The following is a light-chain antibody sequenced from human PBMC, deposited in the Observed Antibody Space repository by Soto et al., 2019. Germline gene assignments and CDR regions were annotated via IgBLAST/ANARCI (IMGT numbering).Light chain of an antibody. CDR1: QSVSSY. Sequence: IVLTQSPGTLSLSPGERATLSCRASQSVSSYLAWYQQKPGQAPTLLIYVASNRATGSLAGFSGSGAGTDFTLTISSLEPEDVAVYYCQQRSNWPPITFGQGTRLEIK. J-gene: IGKJ5*01. CDR2: VAS. V-gene: IGKV3-11*01. CDR3: QQRSNWPPIT.